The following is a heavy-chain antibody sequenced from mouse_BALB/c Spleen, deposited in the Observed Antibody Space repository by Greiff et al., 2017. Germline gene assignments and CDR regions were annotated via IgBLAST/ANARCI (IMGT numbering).Heavy chain of an antibody. J-gene: IGHJ4*01. Sequence: VNLVESGPGLVAPSQSLSITCTVSGFSLTSYGVHWVRQPPGKGLEWLGVIWAGGSTNYNSALMSRLSISKDNSKSQVFLKMNSLQTDDTAMYYCARDGYDYAMDYWGQGTSVTVSS. D-gene: IGHD2-2*01. CDR2: IWAGGST. V-gene: IGHV2-9*02. CDR3: ARDGYDYAMDY. CDR1: GFSLTSYG.